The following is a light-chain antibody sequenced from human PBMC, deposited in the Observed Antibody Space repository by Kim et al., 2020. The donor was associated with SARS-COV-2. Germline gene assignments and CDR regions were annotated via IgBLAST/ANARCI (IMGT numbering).Light chain of an antibody. CDR3: SSYTSSSSTVV. V-gene: IGLV2-14*03. CDR2: DVS. J-gene: IGLJ2*01. Sequence: QSALTQPASVSGSPGQSITITCTGTSSDVGDYNDVYWYQQHPGKAPKLMIYDVSNRTSGISNRFSGSNSGTTASLTISGLQAEDEADYYCSSYTSSSSTVVFGGGTQLTVL. CDR1: SSDVGDYND.